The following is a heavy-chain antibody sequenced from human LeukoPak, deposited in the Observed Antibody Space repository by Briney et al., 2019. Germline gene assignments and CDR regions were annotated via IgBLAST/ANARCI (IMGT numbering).Heavy chain of an antibody. J-gene: IGHJ4*02. Sequence: PGGSLRLSCAASGFTFTTYAMIWVRRAPGKGLEWVSAISGSGDATYYADSVKGRFTISRDNSENTVYLQVNSLRADDTAVYYCARLSGTSRTTSRVLHYWGQGALVTVSS. V-gene: IGHV3-23*01. CDR3: ARLSGTSRTTSRVLHY. D-gene: IGHD1-1*01. CDR2: ISGSGDAT. CDR1: GFTFTTYA.